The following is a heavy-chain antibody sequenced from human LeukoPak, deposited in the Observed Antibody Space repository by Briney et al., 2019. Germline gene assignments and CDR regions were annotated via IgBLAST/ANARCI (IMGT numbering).Heavy chain of an antibody. CDR1: GFTFSTYS. Sequence: GGSLRLSCAASGFTFSTYSMNWVRQALGKGLEWVSYISSSSNTIYYADSVKGRFTISRDSSKDTLFLQMNSLRADDTAVYYCAKAPYGRAFDYWGQGTLVTVSS. V-gene: IGHV3-48*01. CDR2: ISSSSNTI. D-gene: IGHD1-14*01. J-gene: IGHJ4*02. CDR3: AKAPYGRAFDY.